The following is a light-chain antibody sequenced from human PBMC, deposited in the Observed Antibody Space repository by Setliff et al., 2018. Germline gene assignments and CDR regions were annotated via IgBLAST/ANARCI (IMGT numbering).Light chain of an antibody. CDR1: GSDVGDYKY. V-gene: IGLV2-14*01. CDR3: SSYTSSSTLYV. Sequence: SALTQPASVSGSPGQSITISCTGSGSDVGDYKYVSWYQQHPGKAPKLIIYEVSNRPSGVSNRFSGSKSGNTASLSISGLQAEDEADYYCSSYTSSSTLYVFGTGTKVTVL. J-gene: IGLJ1*01. CDR2: EVS.